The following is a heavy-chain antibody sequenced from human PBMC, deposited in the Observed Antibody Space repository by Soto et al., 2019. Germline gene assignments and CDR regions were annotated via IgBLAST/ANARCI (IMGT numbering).Heavy chain of an antibody. CDR1: GGTFSSYA. D-gene: IGHD6-19*01. Sequence: QVQLVQSGAEVKKPGSSVKVSCKASGGTFSSYAISWVRQAPGQGLEWRGGIIPIFVTAHYAQKFQGRVTITADESTSTAYIELRSVRSEDTAVYYCASVAVAGSNWFDPWGKGTLVIVSA. CDR3: ASVAVAGSNWFDP. J-gene: IGHJ5*02. V-gene: IGHV1-69*01. CDR2: IIPIFVTA.